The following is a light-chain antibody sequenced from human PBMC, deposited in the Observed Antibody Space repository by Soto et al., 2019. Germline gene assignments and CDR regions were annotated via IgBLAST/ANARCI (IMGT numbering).Light chain of an antibody. CDR1: QGISSW. Sequence: DIQMTQSPSSVSASVGDRVTITCRASQGISSWLAWYQQKPGKPPKLLIYAASSLQSGVPLRFSGSGSGADFTLTISSLQPDDFATYYCQESYSTPPTFGQGTKLEIK. CDR3: QESYSTPPT. CDR2: AAS. V-gene: IGKV1-12*01. J-gene: IGKJ2*01.